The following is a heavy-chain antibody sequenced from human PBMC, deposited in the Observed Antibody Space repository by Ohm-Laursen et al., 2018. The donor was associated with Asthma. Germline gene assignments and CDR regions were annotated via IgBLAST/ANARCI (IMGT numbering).Heavy chain of an antibody. J-gene: IGHJ4*02. V-gene: IGHV3-30*04. CDR2: IWHDGSVR. Sequence: SLRLSCAASGFTFSNFAMHWVRQAPGKRPEWVAVIWHDGSVRYYADSVKGRFTISRDDSKNTLYLQMNSLRPDDTAVYYCATGKGRGVVEFDYWGQGTLVTVSS. D-gene: IGHD3-22*01. CDR1: GFTFSNFA. CDR3: ATGKGRGVVEFDY.